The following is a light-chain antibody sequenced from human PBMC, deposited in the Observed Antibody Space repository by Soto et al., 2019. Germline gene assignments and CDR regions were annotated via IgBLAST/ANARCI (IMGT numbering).Light chain of an antibody. CDR3: QQYDNGWT. Sequence: EIVMTQSPATLSVSPGERATLSCRASQSVSSNLAGYQKKPGQAPRLLIYGASNRATGIPAMFSGSGSGTAFTLTISRLQAEYFAVYYCQQYDNGWTFGQGTRVEIK. V-gene: IGKV3-15*01. CDR2: GAS. J-gene: IGKJ1*01. CDR1: QSVSSN.